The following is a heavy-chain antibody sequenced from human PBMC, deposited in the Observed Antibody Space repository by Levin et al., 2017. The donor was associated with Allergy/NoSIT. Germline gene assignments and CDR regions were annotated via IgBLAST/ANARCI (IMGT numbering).Heavy chain of an antibody. CDR2: IEQDGSEK. CDR1: GFTFGSYW. CDR3: ARDPYNPRDGYSYFDY. Sequence: PGGSLRLSCAASGFTFGSYWMSWVRQAPGQGLEWVANIEQDGSEKNYVDSVKGRFTISRDNAKNSLYLQMNSLRAEDTAVFYCARDPYNPRDGYSYFDYWGQGTLVTVSS. J-gene: IGHJ4*02. V-gene: IGHV3-7*04. D-gene: IGHD5-24*01.